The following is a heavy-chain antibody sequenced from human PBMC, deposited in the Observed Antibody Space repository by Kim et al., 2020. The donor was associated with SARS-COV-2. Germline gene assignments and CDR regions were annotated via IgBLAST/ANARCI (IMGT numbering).Heavy chain of an antibody. CDR1: GASISSSSC. Sequence: SETLSLICVVSGASISSSSCWSWVRQPPGKGLEWIGEVDHSGTTSYNVSLKNRVSILVDKSKNQFSLRLTSVSAADTAVYYCASGVSSAWPLRAWFDPWG. CDR2: VDHSGTT. CDR3: ASGVSSAWPLRAWFDP. J-gene: IGHJ5*02. D-gene: IGHD3-22*01. V-gene: IGHV4-4*02.